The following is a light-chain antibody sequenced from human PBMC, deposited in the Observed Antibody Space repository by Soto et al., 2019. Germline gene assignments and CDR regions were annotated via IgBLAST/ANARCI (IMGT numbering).Light chain of an antibody. CDR2: GAS. J-gene: IGKJ5*01. Sequence: EIVMTQSPAILSVSPGERATLSCRASQSVSSSLAWYQQKPGQAPRLLIYGASTRAIGVPARFSGSGSATEFTLTISSLQSEDFAVYYCQQHNNWPLITFGQGTRLDIK. CDR3: QQHNNWPLIT. CDR1: QSVSSS. V-gene: IGKV3-15*01.